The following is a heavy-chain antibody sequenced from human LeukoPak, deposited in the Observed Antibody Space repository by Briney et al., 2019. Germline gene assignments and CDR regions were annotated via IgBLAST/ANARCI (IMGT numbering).Heavy chain of an antibody. J-gene: IGHJ4*02. CDR1: GFTFRSYW. Sequence: GGSLRLSCAASGFTFRSYWMSWVRQAPGKGLEWVANINQDGSEKYSVDSVKGRFTISRDNAKSSLYLQMNSLRADDTAVYCCARDRALYDSRRGYYYTEDDYWGQGTLVTVSS. CDR3: ARDRALYDSRRGYYYTEDDY. V-gene: IGHV3-7*01. CDR2: INQDGSEK. D-gene: IGHD3-22*01.